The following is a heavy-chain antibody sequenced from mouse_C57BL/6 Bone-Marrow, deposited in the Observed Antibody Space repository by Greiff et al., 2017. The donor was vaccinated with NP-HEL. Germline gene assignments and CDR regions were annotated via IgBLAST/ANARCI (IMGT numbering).Heavy chain of an antibody. V-gene: IGHV1-9*01. CDR2: ILPGSGST. CDR1: GYTFTGYW. J-gene: IGHJ3*01. Sequence: VQLQQSGAELMKPGASVKLSCKATGYTFTGYWIEWVKQRPGHGLEWIGEILPGSGSTNYNEKFKGKATFTADTSSNTAYMQLSSLTTEDSAIYYCARDGIYYGYDGAWFGYWGQGTLVTVSA. CDR3: ARDGIYYGYDGAWFGY. D-gene: IGHD2-2*01.